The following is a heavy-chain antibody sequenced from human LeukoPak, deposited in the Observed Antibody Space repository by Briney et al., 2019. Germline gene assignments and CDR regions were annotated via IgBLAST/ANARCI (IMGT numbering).Heavy chain of an antibody. Sequence: SETLSLTCTVFGGFISSSSYYWGWIRQPPGKGLEWIGTIDYSGDTYYNPSLKSRVTISVDTSKNHFSLKLSSVTAADTAVYYCARRLGVAAAMDPWGQGTLVTVSS. CDR3: ARRLGVAAAMDP. V-gene: IGHV4-39*02. CDR2: IDYSGDT. J-gene: IGHJ5*02. CDR1: GGFISSSSYY. D-gene: IGHD6-13*01.